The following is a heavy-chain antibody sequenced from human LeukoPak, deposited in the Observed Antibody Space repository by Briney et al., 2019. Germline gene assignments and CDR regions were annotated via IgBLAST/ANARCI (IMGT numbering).Heavy chain of an antibody. V-gene: IGHV4-34*01. CDR3: ARLRRSVYYYGSGSYPA. J-gene: IGHJ5*02. CDR1: GGSFSGYY. CDR2: INHSGST. D-gene: IGHD3-10*01. Sequence: SETLSLTCAAYGGSFSGYYWSWIRQPPGKGLEWIGEINHSGSTNYNPSLKSRVTISVDTSENQFSLELSSVTAADTAVYYCARLRRSVYYYGSGSYPAWGQGTLVTVSS.